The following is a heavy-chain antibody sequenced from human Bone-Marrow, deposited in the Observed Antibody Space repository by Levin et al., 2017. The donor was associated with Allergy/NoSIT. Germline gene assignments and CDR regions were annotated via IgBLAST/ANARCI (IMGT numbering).Heavy chain of an antibody. CDR2: IYYSGST. CDR3: ARCSGGTCYSGVDS. V-gene: IGHV4-30-4*01. J-gene: IGHJ4*02. CDR1: GDSMSSGDDY. D-gene: IGHD2-15*01. Sequence: NTSETLSLTCTVSGDSMSSGDDYWSWLRQPPGKGLEWIGYIYYSGSTYYNPSLKSRVIMSVDTSKNHFSLKLGSATAADTAVYYCARCSGGTCYSGVDSWGQGTLVTVSS.